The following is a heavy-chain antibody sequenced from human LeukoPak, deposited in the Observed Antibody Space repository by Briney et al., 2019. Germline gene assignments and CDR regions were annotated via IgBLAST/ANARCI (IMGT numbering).Heavy chain of an antibody. J-gene: IGHJ4*02. Sequence: PSETLSLTCTVSGGSISSHYWSWIRQPPGKGLECIGYIYYSGSTNYNPSLKSRVTISVDTSKNQFSLKLSSVTAADTAVYYCARGKYSGYDLPQLFDYWGQGTLVTVSS. CDR2: IYYSGST. CDR3: ARGKYSGYDLPQLFDY. D-gene: IGHD5-12*01. CDR1: GGSISSHY. V-gene: IGHV4-59*11.